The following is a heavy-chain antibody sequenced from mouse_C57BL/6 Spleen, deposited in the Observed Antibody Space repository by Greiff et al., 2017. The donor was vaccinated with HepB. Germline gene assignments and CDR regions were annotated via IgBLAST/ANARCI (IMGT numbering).Heavy chain of an antibody. V-gene: IGHV1-81*01. J-gene: IGHJ1*03. D-gene: IGHD2-4*01. CDR1: GYTFTSYG. CDR3: ARGPDYDRYFDV. Sequence: VKLQQSGAELARPGASVKLSCKASGYTFTSYGISWVKQRTGQGLEWIGEIYPRSGNTYYNEKFKGKATLTADKSSSTAYMELRSLTSEDSAVYFCARGPDYDRYFDVWGTGTTVTVSS. CDR2: IYPRSGNT.